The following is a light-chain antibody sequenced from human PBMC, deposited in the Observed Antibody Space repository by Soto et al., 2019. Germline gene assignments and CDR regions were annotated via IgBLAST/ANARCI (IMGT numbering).Light chain of an antibody. V-gene: IGKV1-33*01. CDR3: QQYDNVPLT. CDR2: DAS. J-gene: IGKJ4*01. Sequence: DTQMTQSPSSLSASVGDRVTITCQASRDISDYLNWYQQKPGKAPKLLIYDASNLETGVPSRFSGSGSGTHFTFTISSLQPEDTATYYCQQYDNVPLTFGGGTKVDIK. CDR1: RDISDY.